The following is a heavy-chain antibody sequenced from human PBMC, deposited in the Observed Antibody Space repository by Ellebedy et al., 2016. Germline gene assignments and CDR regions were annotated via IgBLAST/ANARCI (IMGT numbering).Heavy chain of an antibody. D-gene: IGHD2-15*01. J-gene: IGHJ4*02. CDR3: ARVDGYGYFDS. Sequence: SETLSLTCAVSGVTMSRGGYSWSWIRHPPGKGLEWIGNVYHTGSAYYNESLRSRLTISVDGSKNQFSLDLRSVTAADTAVYYCARVDGYGYFDSWGQGIRVTVSS. CDR2: VYHTGSA. CDR1: GVTMSRGGYS. V-gene: IGHV4-30-2*01.